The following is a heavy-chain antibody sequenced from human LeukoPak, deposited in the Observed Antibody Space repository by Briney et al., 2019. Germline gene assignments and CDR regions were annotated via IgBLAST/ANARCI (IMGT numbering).Heavy chain of an antibody. V-gene: IGHV4-34*01. CDR2: INHSGGT. J-gene: IGHJ4*02. CDR3: ARDDSSGSLGY. Sequence: SETLSLTCAVYGGSFSGYYWSWIRQPPGKGLEWIGEINHSGGTNYNPSLKSRVTISVDTSKNQFSLKLSSVTAADTAVYYCARDDSSGSLGYWGQGTLVTVSS. CDR1: GGSFSGYY. D-gene: IGHD3-22*01.